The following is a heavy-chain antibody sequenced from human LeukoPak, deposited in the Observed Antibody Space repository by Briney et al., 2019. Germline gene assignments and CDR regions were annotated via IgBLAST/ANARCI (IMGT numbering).Heavy chain of an antibody. CDR3: VRDLGPGDY. Sequence: PWGSLRLSCETSGFPFSRYWMHWVRQAPLKGPVRVARINSDGRITTYADSVKGRVTISRDNSKNTLYLQVNSLRVEDTAVYYCVRDLGPGDYWGQGTLVTVSS. CDR1: GFPFSRYW. V-gene: IGHV3-74*03. J-gene: IGHJ4*02. CDR2: INSDGRIT. D-gene: IGHD3-10*01.